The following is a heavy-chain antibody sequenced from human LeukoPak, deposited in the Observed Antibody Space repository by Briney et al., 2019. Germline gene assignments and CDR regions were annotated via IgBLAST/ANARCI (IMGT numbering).Heavy chain of an antibody. CDR2: IDNDGHGI. D-gene: IGHD3-3*01. CDR1: GFTFSGYW. V-gene: IGHV3-74*01. CDR3: ASGGGWDPSFGVVTHIDA. J-gene: IGHJ6*03. Sequence: GGSLRLSCVTSGFTFSGYWMHWVRQGPEKGLELVSRIDNDGHGIIYADSVKGRFTTSRDNVKNTLYLQMNSLRVEDTAVYYCASGGGWDPSFGVVTHIDAWGKGTTFVVS.